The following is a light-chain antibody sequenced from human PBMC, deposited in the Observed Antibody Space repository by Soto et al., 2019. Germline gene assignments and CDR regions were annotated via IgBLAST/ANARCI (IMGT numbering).Light chain of an antibody. Sequence: EIVLTQSPATLSVSPGERATLSCRASQSFSRDLAWYQQKPGQAPRLLIYGASTRAPSIPARFSGSGSGTDFTLTISSLQSEDFAVYYCQQYDKWPTWTFGQGTKVDIK. J-gene: IGKJ1*01. V-gene: IGKV3-15*01. CDR3: QQYDKWPTWT. CDR1: QSFSRD. CDR2: GAS.